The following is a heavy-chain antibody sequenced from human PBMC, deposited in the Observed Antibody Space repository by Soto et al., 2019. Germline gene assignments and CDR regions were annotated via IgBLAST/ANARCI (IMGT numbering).Heavy chain of an antibody. CDR2: IYWDDDK. D-gene: IGHD2-2*01. Sequence: SGPTLVNPTQTLTLTRTFSGFSLSTSGVGVGWIRQPPGKALEWLALIYWDDDKRYSPSLKSRLTITKDTSKNQVVLTMTNMDPVDTATYYCAHRPHIVVVPAAIQNWFDPWGQGTLVTVSS. J-gene: IGHJ5*02. CDR3: AHRPHIVVVPAAIQNWFDP. CDR1: GFSLSTSGVG. V-gene: IGHV2-5*02.